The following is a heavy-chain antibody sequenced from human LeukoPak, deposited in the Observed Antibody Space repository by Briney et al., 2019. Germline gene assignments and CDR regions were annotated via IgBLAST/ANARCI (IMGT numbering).Heavy chain of an antibody. Sequence: KPGGSLRLSCAASGFTFSSYSMNWVRQAPGKGLEWVSYISGSSSYIYYADSVKGRFTISRDNARTSLYLQMNSLRAEDTAVYFCARVRYYDSSGYYGYWGQGTLVTVSS. CDR3: ARVRYYDSSGYYGY. CDR1: GFTFSSYS. D-gene: IGHD3-22*01. CDR2: ISGSSSYI. J-gene: IGHJ4*02. V-gene: IGHV3-21*01.